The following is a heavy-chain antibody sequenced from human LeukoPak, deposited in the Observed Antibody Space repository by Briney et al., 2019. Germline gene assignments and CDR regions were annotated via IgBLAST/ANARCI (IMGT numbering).Heavy chain of an antibody. CDR1: GFTFSSYN. V-gene: IGHV3-48*01. CDR3: AKDGGLWVSAHWGDS. D-gene: IGHD7-27*01. Sequence: GGSLRLSCAASGFTFSSYNMGWVRQAPGKGLEWVSYISSSSSAIYYADSVKGRFTVSRDNSKNTLFLQMNSLRAEDTAVYYCAKDGGLWVSAHWGDSWGRGTLVTVSS. J-gene: IGHJ4*02. CDR2: ISSSSSAI.